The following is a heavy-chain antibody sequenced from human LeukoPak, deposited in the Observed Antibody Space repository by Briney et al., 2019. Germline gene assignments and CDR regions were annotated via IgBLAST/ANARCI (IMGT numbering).Heavy chain of an antibody. D-gene: IGHD6-6*01. J-gene: IGHJ6*03. CDR1: GYTFTNYD. CDR2: ISPYNGNT. CDR3: ATDHRQSSSSSYYYYMDV. V-gene: IGHV1-18*01. Sequence: ASVKVSCKASGYTFTNYDISWVRQAPGQGLEWMGWISPYNGNTNYAQKFQGRDTMTTHTSTSTAFMELRSLRSDDTAVYYCATDHRQSSSSSYYYYMDVWGTGTTVTVSS.